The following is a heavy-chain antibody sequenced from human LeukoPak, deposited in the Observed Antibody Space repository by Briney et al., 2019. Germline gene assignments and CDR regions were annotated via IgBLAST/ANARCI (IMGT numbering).Heavy chain of an antibody. V-gene: IGHV4-4*02. D-gene: IGHD3-10*01. CDR2: IYHSGST. Sequence: SGTLSLTCAVSGGSISSSNWWSWVRQPPGKGLEWIGEIYHSGSTNYNPSLKSRVTISVDKSKNQFSLKLSSVTAADTAVYYCASANYYGSGSYYTTFDYWGQGTLVTVSS. J-gene: IGHJ4*02. CDR1: GGSISSSNW. CDR3: ASANYYGSGSYYTTFDY.